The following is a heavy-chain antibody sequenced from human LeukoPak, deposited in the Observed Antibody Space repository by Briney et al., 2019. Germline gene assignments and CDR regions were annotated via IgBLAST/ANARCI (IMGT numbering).Heavy chain of an antibody. V-gene: IGHV4-39*07. Sequence: GSLRLSCAASGFTFSSYEMNWVRQAPGKGLEWIGSVYSSGSAYYNLSLKSRVTISIDTSKNQFSLRLSSVTAADTAVYYCARDPFKGYDVIHLWGQGTLVTVSS. D-gene: IGHD3-3*01. CDR1: GFTFSSYE. CDR3: ARDPFKGYDVIHL. J-gene: IGHJ1*01. CDR2: VYSSGSA.